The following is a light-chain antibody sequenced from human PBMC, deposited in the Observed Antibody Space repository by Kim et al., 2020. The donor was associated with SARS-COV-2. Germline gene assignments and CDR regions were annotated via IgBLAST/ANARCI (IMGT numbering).Light chain of an antibody. Sequence: TINCKSSQNILYSSNNKNYLAWYQQKPGQSPKLLIYWASTRESGVPDRFSGSGSGTYFSLTISSLQAEDVAVYYCQQYYSRPPWTFGQGTKVEIK. J-gene: IGKJ1*01. CDR2: WAS. V-gene: IGKV4-1*01. CDR3: QQYYSRPPWT. CDR1: QNILYSSNNKNY.